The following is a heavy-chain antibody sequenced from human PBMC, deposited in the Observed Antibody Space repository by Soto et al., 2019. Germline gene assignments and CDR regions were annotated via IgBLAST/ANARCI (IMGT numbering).Heavy chain of an antibody. CDR1: GFTFHDYA. D-gene: IGHD3-10*01. Sequence: GGSLRLSCAASGFTFHDYAIHWVRQAPGKGLEWISGISWNGDTVGYADSVKGRFTISRDNAKYSVYLQMNSLRPEYTALFSSADALFPGSDNKRLIDWGQGRLITDSS. V-gene: IGHV3-9*01. CDR3: ADALFPGSDNKRLID. J-gene: IGHJ4*02. CDR2: ISWNGDTV.